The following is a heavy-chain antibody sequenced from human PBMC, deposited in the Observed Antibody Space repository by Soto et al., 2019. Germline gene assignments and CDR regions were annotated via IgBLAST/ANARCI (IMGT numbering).Heavy chain of an antibody. J-gene: IGHJ6*02. CDR2: ISSSGSTI. CDR1: GFTFSSYE. D-gene: IGHD1-26*01. Sequence: EVQLVESGGGLVQPGGSLRLSCAASGFTFSSYEMNWVRQAPGKGLEWVSYISSSGSTIYYADSVKGRFTISRDNAKNSLYLQMNSLRAEDTAVYYCARDGIVFKGATTAYYYGMDVWGQGTTVTVSS. V-gene: IGHV3-48*03. CDR3: ARDGIVFKGATTAYYYGMDV.